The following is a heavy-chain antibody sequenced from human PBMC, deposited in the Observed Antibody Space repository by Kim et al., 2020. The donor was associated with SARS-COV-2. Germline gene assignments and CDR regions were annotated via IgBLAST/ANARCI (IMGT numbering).Heavy chain of an antibody. D-gene: IGHD6-13*01. V-gene: IGHV4-34*01. J-gene: IGHJ4*02. Sequence: SETLSLTCAVYGGSFSGYYWSWIRQPPGKGLEWIGEINHSGSTNYNPSLKSRVTISVDTSKNQFSLKLSSVTAADTAVYYCARGGEIAARRRPFDYCGQGTLVTVSS. CDR1: GGSFSGYY. CDR2: INHSGST. CDR3: ARGGEIAARRRPFDY.